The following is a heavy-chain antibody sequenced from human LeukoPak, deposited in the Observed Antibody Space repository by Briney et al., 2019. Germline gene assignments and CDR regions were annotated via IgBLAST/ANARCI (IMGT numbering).Heavy chain of an antibody. CDR3: ARGFGGDP. D-gene: IGHD4-23*01. Sequence: ASVKRCCNASRYTFTAYYLHWFRQSPAQGLEWMGWINPNSGGTSYAQKFQGRVSMTRDTSISTAYMELNSLRSDDTAMYYCARGFGGDPWGQGTLVTVSS. CDR2: INPNSGGT. J-gene: IGHJ5*02. CDR1: RYTFTAYY. V-gene: IGHV1-2*02.